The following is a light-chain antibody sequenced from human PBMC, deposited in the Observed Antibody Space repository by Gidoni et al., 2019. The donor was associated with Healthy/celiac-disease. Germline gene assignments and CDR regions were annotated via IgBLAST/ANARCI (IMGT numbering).Light chain of an antibody. CDR2: LNSDGSH. Sequence: QQPEKGPRYLMKLNSDGSHSKGEGIPDRFSGSSSGAERYLTISSLQSEDEADYYCPTWGTGTQHAGFGGGSQLTVL. CDR3: PTWGTGTQHAG. V-gene: IGLV4-69*01. J-gene: IGLJ7*01.